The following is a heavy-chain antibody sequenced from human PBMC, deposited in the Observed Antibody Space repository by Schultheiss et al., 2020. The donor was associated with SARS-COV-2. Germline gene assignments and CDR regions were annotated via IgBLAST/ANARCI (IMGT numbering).Heavy chain of an antibody. CDR3: ARDSQEDYYYYYMDV. J-gene: IGHJ6*03. Sequence: GGSLRLSCAASGFTFSSYEMNWVRQAPGKGLEWVSYISSSGSTIYYADSVKGRFTISRDNAKNSLYLQMNSLRAEDTAVYYCARDSQEDYYYYYMDVWGKGTTVTVSS. CDR2: ISSSGSTI. CDR1: GFTFSSYE. V-gene: IGHV3-48*03.